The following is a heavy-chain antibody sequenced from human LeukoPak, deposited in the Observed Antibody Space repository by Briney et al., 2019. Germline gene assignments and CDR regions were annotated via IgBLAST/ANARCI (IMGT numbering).Heavy chain of an antibody. D-gene: IGHD4-17*01. CDR2: IYYSGST. V-gene: IGHV4-39*01. Sequence: SETLSLTCTVSGGSISSSSYYWGWIRQPPGKGLEWIGSIYYSGSTYYNPSLKSRVTISVDTSKNQFSLKLSSVTAADTAVYYCAITVTTIVYWRQGTLVTVSS. CDR1: GGSISSSSYY. CDR3: AITVTTIVY. J-gene: IGHJ4*02.